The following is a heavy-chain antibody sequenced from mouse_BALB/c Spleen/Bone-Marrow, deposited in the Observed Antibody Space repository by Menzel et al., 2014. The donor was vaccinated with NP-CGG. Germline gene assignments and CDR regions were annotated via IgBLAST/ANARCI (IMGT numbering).Heavy chain of an antibody. CDR2: IDPANGNT. J-gene: IGHJ3*01. CDR1: GFNIKDTY. V-gene: IGHV14-3*02. CDR3: AKYYYGNSLFAY. D-gene: IGHD1-1*01. Sequence: VKLQESGVEFVKPGVSVKLSCTASGFNIKDTYMHWVKQRPEQGLEWIGRIDPANGNTKYDPKFQGKATITADTSSNTAYLQLSSLTSEDTAVYYCAKYYYGNSLFAYWGQGTLVTISA.